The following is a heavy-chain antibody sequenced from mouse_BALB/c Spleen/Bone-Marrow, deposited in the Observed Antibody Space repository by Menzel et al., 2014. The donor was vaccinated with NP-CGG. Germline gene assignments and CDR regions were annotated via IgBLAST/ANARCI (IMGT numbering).Heavy chain of an antibody. CDR1: GYTFTSYW. CDR3: TRDDGSPFAY. CDR2: IYPSDSYT. V-gene: IGHV1-69*02. J-gene: IGHJ3*01. Sequence: QVQLKESGAELVRPGAPVKLSCKASGYTFTSYWINWVKQRPGQGLEWIGNIYPSDSYTNYNQKFKDKATLTVDKSSSTAYMQLSSPTSEDSAVYYCTRDDGSPFAYWGQGTLVTVSA. D-gene: IGHD2-3*01.